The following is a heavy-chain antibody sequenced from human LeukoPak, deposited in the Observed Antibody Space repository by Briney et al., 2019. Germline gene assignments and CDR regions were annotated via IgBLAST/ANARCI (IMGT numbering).Heavy chain of an antibody. CDR3: AKEVMDYGDYYYYFDY. V-gene: IGHV3-33*06. Sequence: GRSLRLSCAASGFTFSSYGMHWVRQAPGKGLEWVAVIWYDGSNKYYADSVKGRFTISRDNSKNTLYLQMNSLRAEDTAVCYCAKEVMDYGDYYYYFDYWGQGTLVTVSS. D-gene: IGHD4-17*01. J-gene: IGHJ4*02. CDR2: IWYDGSNK. CDR1: GFTFSSYG.